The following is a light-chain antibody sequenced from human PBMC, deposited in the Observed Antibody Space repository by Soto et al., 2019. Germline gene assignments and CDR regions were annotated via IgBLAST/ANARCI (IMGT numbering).Light chain of an antibody. V-gene: IGLV2-14*01. Sequence: QSVLTQPASVSGSPGQSITISCTGTSSDIGTYNYVSWYQQHPGIATKLMIFEVSNRPSGVSYRFSGSKSGNTASLTISGLQAEDEAYYYCTSYSFASTWVFGGGTKLTVL. CDR1: SSDIGTYNY. CDR3: TSYSFASTWV. J-gene: IGLJ3*02. CDR2: EVS.